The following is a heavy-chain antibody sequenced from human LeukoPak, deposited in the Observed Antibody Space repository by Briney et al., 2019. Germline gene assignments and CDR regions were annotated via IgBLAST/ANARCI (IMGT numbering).Heavy chain of an antibody. CDR3: AKGPAPYCSGGSCYSPHWYFDL. CDR1: GFTFSSYA. J-gene: IGHJ2*01. Sequence: GGSLRLSCAASGFTFSSYAMSWVRQAPGKGLEWVSAISGSAISTYYVDSVKGRFTISRDNSKNTLYLQMNSLRAEDTAVYYCAKGPAPYCSGGSCYSPHWYFDLWGRGTLVTVSS. D-gene: IGHD2-15*01. CDR2: ISGSAIST. V-gene: IGHV3-23*01.